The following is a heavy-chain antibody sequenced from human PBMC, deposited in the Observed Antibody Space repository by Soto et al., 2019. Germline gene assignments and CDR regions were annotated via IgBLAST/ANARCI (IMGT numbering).Heavy chain of an antibody. CDR2: INHSGST. Sequence: SETLSLTCAVYGGSFSGYYWSWIRQPPGKGLEWIGEINHSGSTNYNPSLKSRVTISVDTSKNQFSLKLSSVTAADTAVYYCARGTPYYDILTGYYNWFDPWGQGTLVTVSS. D-gene: IGHD3-9*01. CDR1: GGSFSGYY. CDR3: ARGTPYYDILTGYYNWFDP. V-gene: IGHV4-34*01. J-gene: IGHJ5*02.